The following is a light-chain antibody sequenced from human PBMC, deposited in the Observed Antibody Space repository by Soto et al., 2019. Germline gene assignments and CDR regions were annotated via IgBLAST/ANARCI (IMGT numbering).Light chain of an antibody. J-gene: IGKJ5*01. V-gene: IGKV3-20*01. Sequence: IVLTQSPVTLCLSPVERPTHSCSASQRVTDFLAWYQQEPGQAPRLLIYGTSNRATGIPDRFTGSGSGTDLTLTISRLEPEDFAVYYCEQYGSSPPSITFGEGRRREIK. CDR3: EQYGSSPPSIT. CDR1: QRVTDF. CDR2: GTS.